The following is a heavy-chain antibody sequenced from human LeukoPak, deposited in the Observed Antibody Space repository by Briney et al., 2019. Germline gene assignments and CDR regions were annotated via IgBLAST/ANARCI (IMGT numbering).Heavy chain of an antibody. Sequence: SVKVSCKASGGTFSSYAISWVRQAPGQGLEWMGGINPIFGTANYAQKFQGRVTITADESTSTAYMELSSLRSEDTAVYYCVRDRSSSSWYDYYYYGMDVWGQGTTVTVSS. V-gene: IGHV1-69*13. CDR1: GGTFSSYA. J-gene: IGHJ6*02. D-gene: IGHD6-13*01. CDR3: VRDRSSSSWYDYYYYGMDV. CDR2: INPIFGTA.